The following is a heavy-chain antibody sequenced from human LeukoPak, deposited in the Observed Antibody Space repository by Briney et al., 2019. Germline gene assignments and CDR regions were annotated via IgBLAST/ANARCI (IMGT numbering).Heavy chain of an antibody. V-gene: IGHV1-18*01. J-gene: IGHJ4*02. CDR1: GYTFTSYG. CDR2: ISAYNGNT. CDR3: ARRYGSGSYYNHLDY. Sequence: ASVKVSCKASGYTFTSYGISWVRQAPGQGLEWMGWISAYNGNTNYAQKLQGRVTMTTDTSTSTAYMELRSLRSDDTAVYYCARRYGSGSYYNHLDYWGQGTLVTVSS. D-gene: IGHD3-10*01.